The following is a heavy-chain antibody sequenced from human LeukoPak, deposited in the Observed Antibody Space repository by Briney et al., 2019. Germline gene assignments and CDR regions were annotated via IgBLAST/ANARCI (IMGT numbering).Heavy chain of an antibody. Sequence: GGSLRLSCAASGFTFSSYSMNWVRQAPGKGLEWVSSISSSSRYIYYADSVKGRFTISRDNAKNSLYLQMNSLRAEDTAVYYCARSPGCSSTSCYRSFDYWGQGTLVTVSS. D-gene: IGHD2-2*01. CDR1: GFTFSSYS. V-gene: IGHV3-21*01. J-gene: IGHJ4*02. CDR3: ARSPGCSSTSCYRSFDY. CDR2: ISSSSRYI.